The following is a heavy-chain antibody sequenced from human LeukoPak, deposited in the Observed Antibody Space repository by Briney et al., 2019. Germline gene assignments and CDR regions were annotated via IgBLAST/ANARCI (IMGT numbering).Heavy chain of an antibody. J-gene: IGHJ4*02. D-gene: IGHD3-22*01. Sequence: SETLSLTCTVSGGSISSYYWSWIRQPPGKGLEWIGYIYYSRGTNYNPSLKSRVTISVDTSKNQFSLKLSSVTAADTAVYYCARYYDSSGYSFDYWGQGTLVTVSS. CDR1: GGSISSYY. CDR2: IYYSRGT. V-gene: IGHV4-59*01. CDR3: ARYYDSSGYSFDY.